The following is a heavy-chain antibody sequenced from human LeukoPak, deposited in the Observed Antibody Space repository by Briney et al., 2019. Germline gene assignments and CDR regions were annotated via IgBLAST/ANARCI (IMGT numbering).Heavy chain of an antibody. CDR2: ISAYNGNT. CDR1: GYTFTSYG. V-gene: IGHV1-18*01. J-gene: IGHJ4*02. Sequence: RASVKVSCKASGYTFTSYGISWVRQAPGQGLEWMGWISAYNGNTNYAQKLQGRVTMTTDTSTSTAYMELRSLRSDDAAVYYCARAPTSYTSGSFSKYYFDYWGQGTLVTVSS. D-gene: IGHD3-10*01. CDR3: ARAPTSYTSGSFSKYYFDY.